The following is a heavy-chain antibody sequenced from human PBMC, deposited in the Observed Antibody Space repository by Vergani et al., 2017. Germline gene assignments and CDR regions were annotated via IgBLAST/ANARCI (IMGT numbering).Heavy chain of an antibody. D-gene: IGHD1-1*01. J-gene: IGHJ4*02. CDR3: ARDYNWNSSPYFDY. V-gene: IGHV3-7*01. Sequence: EVQLVESGGGLVQPGGSLRLSCAASGFTFSSYWMSWVRQAPGKGLEWVANIKQDGSEKYYVDSVKGRFTISRDNAKNSLYLQMNSLRAEDTAVYYCARDYNWNSSPYFDYWGQGTLVTGSS. CDR2: IKQDGSEK. CDR1: GFTFSSYW.